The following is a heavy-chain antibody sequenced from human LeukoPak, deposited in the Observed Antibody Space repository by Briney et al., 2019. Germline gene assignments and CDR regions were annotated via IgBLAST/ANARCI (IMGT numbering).Heavy chain of an antibody. D-gene: IGHD6-13*01. V-gene: IGHV3-30*18. CDR1: GFTFSSYG. CDR2: ISYDGSNK. J-gene: IGHJ4*02. Sequence: GRSLRLSCAASGFTFSSYGMHWVRQAPGKGLEWVAVISYDGSNKYYADSVKGRFTISRDNSKNTLYLQMNSLRAEDTALYYCAKDYSSNWYYFDYWGQGTLVTVSS. CDR3: AKDYSSNWYYFDY.